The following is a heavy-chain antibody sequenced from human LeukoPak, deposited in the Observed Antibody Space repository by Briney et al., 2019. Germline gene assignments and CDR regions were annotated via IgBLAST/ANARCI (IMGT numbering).Heavy chain of an antibody. CDR2: INPNSGGG. CDR3: VRDGIVVVPAAMYAFDI. V-gene: IGHV1-2*02. J-gene: IGHJ3*02. D-gene: IGHD2-2*01. Sequence: ASVKVSCKASGYTFTGHYIHWVRQAPGQGLEWMGWINPNSGGGNCAQKFQGRVTMTRDTSISTAYMELNGLTSDDTAAYYCVRDGIVVVPAAMYAFDIWGQGTMVTVSS. CDR1: GYTFTGHY.